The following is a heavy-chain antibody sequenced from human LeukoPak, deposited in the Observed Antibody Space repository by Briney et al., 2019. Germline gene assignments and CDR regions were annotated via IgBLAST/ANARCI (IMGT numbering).Heavy chain of an antibody. V-gene: IGHV3-21*01. Sequence: SGGSLRLSCAASGFTFSSYAMHWVRQAPGKGLEWVSSISSSGSYIYYADSVKGRFTISRDNAKNSLYLQMNSLRAEDTAVYYCARGDTAMVTIDYWGQGTLVTVSS. CDR2: ISSSGSYI. CDR1: GFTFSSYA. D-gene: IGHD5-18*01. CDR3: ARGDTAMVTIDY. J-gene: IGHJ4*02.